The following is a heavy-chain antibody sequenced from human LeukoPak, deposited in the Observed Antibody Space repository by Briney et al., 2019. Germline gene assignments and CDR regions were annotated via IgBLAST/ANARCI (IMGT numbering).Heavy chain of an antibody. Sequence: GGSLRLSCTASGFTFGDYAMSWVRQAPGKGLEWVGFIRSKAYGGTTEYAASVKGRFTISRDDSKSIAYLQMNSLKTEDTAVYYCTRGPAYYGMDVWGQGTTVTVSS. CDR3: TRGPAYYGMDV. D-gene: IGHD2-2*01. J-gene: IGHJ6*02. V-gene: IGHV3-49*04. CDR1: GFTFGDYA. CDR2: IRSKAYGGTT.